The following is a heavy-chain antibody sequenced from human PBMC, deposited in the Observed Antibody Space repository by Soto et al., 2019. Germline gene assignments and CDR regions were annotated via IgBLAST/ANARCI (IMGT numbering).Heavy chain of an antibody. D-gene: IGHD2-21*01. CDR3: ARAEGVVVLASDY. CDR1: GYTFTSYG. Sequence: QVQLVQSGAEVKKPGASVKVSCKASGYTFTSYGISWVRQAPGQGLEWMGWISAHNGDTKYTHKLQGRLTMTTDTSTSTAYIELRSLRSDDTAVYYCARAEGVVVLASDYWGQGTLVTVSS. CDR2: ISAHNGDT. V-gene: IGHV1-18*04. J-gene: IGHJ4*02.